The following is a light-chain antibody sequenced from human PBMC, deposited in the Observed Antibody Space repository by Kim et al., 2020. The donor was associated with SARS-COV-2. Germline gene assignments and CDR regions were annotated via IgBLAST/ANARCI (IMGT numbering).Light chain of an antibody. V-gene: IGLV3-21*04. CDR2: YDS. J-gene: IGLJ1*01. Sequence: SYELTQPPSVSVAPGKTARITCGGTNIGSKSVHWYQQRPGQAPVLVIYYDSDRPSGIPERFSGSNSGNTATLTISRVEAEDEADYYCQVWDSSSDRGVFGTGTKVTVL. CDR3: QVWDSSSDRGV. CDR1: NIGSKS.